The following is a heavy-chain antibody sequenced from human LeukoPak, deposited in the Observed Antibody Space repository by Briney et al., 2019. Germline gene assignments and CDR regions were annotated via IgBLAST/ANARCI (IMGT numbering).Heavy chain of an antibody. Sequence: SETLSLTCTVSGGSISSYYWSWIRQPPGKGLEWIGYIYYSGSTNCNPSLKSRVTISVDTSKNQFSLKLSSVTAADTAVYYCARGLSGWSHSFVYWGQGTLVTVSS. CDR3: ARGLSGWSHSFVY. J-gene: IGHJ4*02. V-gene: IGHV4-59*01. D-gene: IGHD6-19*01. CDR1: GGSISSYY. CDR2: IYYSGST.